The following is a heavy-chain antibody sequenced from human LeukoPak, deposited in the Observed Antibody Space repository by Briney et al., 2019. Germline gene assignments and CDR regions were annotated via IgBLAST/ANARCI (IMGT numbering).Heavy chain of an antibody. CDR2: IRFDGSTE. CDR3: AQPDF. CDR1: GITFRSSS. Sequence: QPGGSRRLSCVASGITFRSSSMHWVRQAPGKGLEWLAFIRFDGSTEYYADSVKGRFTVSRDNSKSTLYLQMNSLRAEDTAVYYCAQPDFWGQGTLVTVSS. J-gene: IGHJ4*02. V-gene: IGHV3-30*02.